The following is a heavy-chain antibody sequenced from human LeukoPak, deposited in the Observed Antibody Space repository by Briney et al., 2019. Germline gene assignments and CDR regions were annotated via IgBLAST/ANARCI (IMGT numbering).Heavy chain of an antibody. CDR3: AKEYPAWTYNYDSSGYQN. CDR1: GVTFDDYA. D-gene: IGHD3-22*01. Sequence: PGGSLRLSCAASGVTFDDYAMHWVRQAPGKGLEWVSGISWNIGAIGYAHSLKVRFTISRDNPKNSLYLQMNSLRAEDTALYYCAKEYPAWTYNYDSSGYQNWGQGTLVTVSS. J-gene: IGHJ4*02. CDR2: ISWNIGAI. V-gene: IGHV3-9*01.